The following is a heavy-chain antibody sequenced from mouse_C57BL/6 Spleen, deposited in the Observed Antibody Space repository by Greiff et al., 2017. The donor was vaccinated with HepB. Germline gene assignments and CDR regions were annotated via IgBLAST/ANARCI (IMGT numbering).Heavy chain of an antibody. D-gene: IGHD1-1*01. CDR3: ARENYYGSSPFAY. V-gene: IGHV1-39*01. CDR2: INPNYGTT. CDR1: GYSFTDYN. Sequence: VQLQQSGPELVKPGASVKISCKASGYSFTDYNMNWVKQSNGKSLEWIGVINPNYGTTSYNQKFKGKATLTVDKSSSTAYMQLSSLTSEDSAVYYCARENYYGSSPFAYWGQGTLVTVSA. J-gene: IGHJ3*01.